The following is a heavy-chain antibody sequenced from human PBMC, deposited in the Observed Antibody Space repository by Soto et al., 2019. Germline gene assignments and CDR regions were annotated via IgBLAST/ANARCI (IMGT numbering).Heavy chain of an antibody. CDR1: GYTFTDYA. D-gene: IGHD3-22*01. CDR3: ARGASSVWPTDY. J-gene: IGHJ4*02. Sequence: GASVKVSCKTSGYTFTDYAIHWVRQAPGQSLEWMGWINAGNGDTKYSQNLQDRVTISRDSVATTAYMELSSLLSEDTATYFCARGASSVWPTDYWGQGTPVTVSS. V-gene: IGHV1-3*01. CDR2: INAGNGDT.